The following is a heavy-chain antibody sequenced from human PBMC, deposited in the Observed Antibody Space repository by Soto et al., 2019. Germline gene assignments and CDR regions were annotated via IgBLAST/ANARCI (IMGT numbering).Heavy chain of an antibody. CDR1: GFTFGSYG. J-gene: IGHJ5*01. Sequence: EVQLLESGGGLVQPGGSQRLSCETSGFTFGSYGMSWVRQAPGKGLEWVSSIHASGSSAYYADSVRGRFTISRDRSKNTLYLEMNSLRAEDTAIYYCAKHSSATTVTMWFDSWGQGTLVTVSS. D-gene: IGHD4-17*01. CDR3: AKHSSATTVTMWFDS. CDR2: IHASGSSA. V-gene: IGHV3-23*05.